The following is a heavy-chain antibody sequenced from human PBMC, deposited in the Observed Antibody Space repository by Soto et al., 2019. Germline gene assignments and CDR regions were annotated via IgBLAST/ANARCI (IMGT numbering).Heavy chain of an antibody. J-gene: IGHJ4*02. CDR3: SGYCSSTSCYYFDY. CDR1: GGSFSCYY. D-gene: IGHD2-2*01. CDR2: INHSGST. Sequence: SETLSLTCAVYGGSFSCYYWSWIRQPPGKGLEWIGEINHSGSTNYNPSLKSRVTISVDTSKNQFSLKLSSVTAADTAVYYCSGYCSSTSCYYFDYWGQGTLVTVSS. V-gene: IGHV4-34*01.